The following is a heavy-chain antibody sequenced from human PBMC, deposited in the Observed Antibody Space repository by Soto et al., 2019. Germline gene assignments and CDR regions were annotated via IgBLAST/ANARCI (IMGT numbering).Heavy chain of an antibody. Sequence: SSETLSLTCTVSGVPIRSYFWSWIRQPPGKGLDWIGPTYYTADTKYSPSLESRATISADPSKNQFSLKLSSVTAADTAVYYCARDLKSEGEENWFDPWGQGTLVTVSS. V-gene: IGHV4-59*12. CDR3: ARDLKSEGEENWFDP. D-gene: IGHD1-26*01. CDR1: GVPIRSYF. CDR2: TYYTADT. J-gene: IGHJ5*02.